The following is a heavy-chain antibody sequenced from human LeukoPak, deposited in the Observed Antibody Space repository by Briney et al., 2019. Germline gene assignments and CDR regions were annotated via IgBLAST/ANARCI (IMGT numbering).Heavy chain of an antibody. J-gene: IGHJ4*02. V-gene: IGHV4-39*07. CDR1: GGSISSSSYY. CDR2: IYYSGST. Sequence: SETLSLTCTVSGGSISSSSYYWGWIRQPPGKGLEWIGSIYYSGSTYYNPSLKSRVTISVDTSKNQFSLKLSSVTAADTAVYYCARGGYEYSYGYSFDYWGQGTLVTVSS. CDR3: ARGGYEYSYGYSFDY. D-gene: IGHD5-18*01.